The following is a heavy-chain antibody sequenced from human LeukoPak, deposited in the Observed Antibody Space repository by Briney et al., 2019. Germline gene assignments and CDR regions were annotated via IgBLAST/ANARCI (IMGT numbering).Heavy chain of an antibody. CDR2: INPNSGGT. J-gene: IGHJ6*03. D-gene: IGHD3-10*01. CDR3: ARDLATMVVYYYMDV. V-gene: IGHV1-2*02. CDR1: GYTFTGYY. Sequence: GASVKVSCKASGYTFTGYYIHWVRQAPGQGLEWMGWINPNSGGTNLAQKFQDRVTMTRDTSVSTAYLELSSLRSDDTAVYFCARDLATMVVYYYMDVWGKGTTVTVSS.